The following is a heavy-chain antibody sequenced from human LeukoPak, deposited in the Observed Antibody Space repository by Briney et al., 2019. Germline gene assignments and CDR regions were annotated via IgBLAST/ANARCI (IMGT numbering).Heavy chain of an antibody. V-gene: IGHV1-69*06. CDR2: IIPIFGTA. CDR1: GGTFSSYA. D-gene: IGHD3-10*01. Sequence: GSSVKVSCKASGGTFSSYAISWVRQAPGQGLEWMGGIIPIFGTANYAQKFQGRVTITADKSTSTAYMELSSLRSEDTAVYYCARAKMRYGSGSYYSWGQGTLVTVSS. J-gene: IGHJ5*02. CDR3: ARAKMRYGSGSYYS.